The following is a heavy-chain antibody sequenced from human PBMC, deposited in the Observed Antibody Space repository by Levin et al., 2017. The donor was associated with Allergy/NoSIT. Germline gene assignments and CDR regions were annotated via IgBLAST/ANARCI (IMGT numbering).Heavy chain of an antibody. J-gene: IGHJ5*02. Sequence: SCAASGFTFSRHSMNWVRQAPGKGLEWLSYISSSSHSTIHYADSVKGRFTISRDNAKNSLYLQMNSLRVEDTAVYYCARAPTSDSQDNFFDPWGQGTLVTVSS. CDR1: GFTFSRHS. CDR3: ARAPTSDSQDNFFDP. D-gene: IGHD2-15*01. CDR2: ISSSSHSTI. V-gene: IGHV3-48*01.